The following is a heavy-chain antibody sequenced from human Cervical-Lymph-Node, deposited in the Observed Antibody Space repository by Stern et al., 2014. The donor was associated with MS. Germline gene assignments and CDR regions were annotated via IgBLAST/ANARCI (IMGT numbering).Heavy chain of an antibody. Sequence: VQLVQSGAEVKKPGASVKVSCKVSGYTFTDHYFHWVRQVPGQGLEWMGRINPNTAGTNSAQKFQGRVTMTRDTSISTTYMELSRLRSDDTAVYYCARGAAYYDSGYLVPFDYWGQGTLVTVSS. J-gene: IGHJ4*02. D-gene: IGHD3-22*01. CDR1: GYTFTDHY. CDR2: INPNTAGT. CDR3: ARGAAYYDSGYLVPFDY. V-gene: IGHV1-2*06.